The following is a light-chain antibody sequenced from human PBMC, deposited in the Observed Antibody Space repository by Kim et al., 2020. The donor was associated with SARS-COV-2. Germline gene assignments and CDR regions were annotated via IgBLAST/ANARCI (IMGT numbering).Light chain of an antibody. CDR1: RGRIASNY. J-gene: IGLJ2*01. CDR2: EDK. Sequence: KQVTISRTRSRGRIASNYVQGYQQSPGSAPTTVIDEDKQRPSGVPDRFSGSIDSSANSASLTNSGLKTEDEADYYCQSYDSRSYVVCGGGTQMNVL. CDR3: QSYDSRSYVV. V-gene: IGLV6-57*03.